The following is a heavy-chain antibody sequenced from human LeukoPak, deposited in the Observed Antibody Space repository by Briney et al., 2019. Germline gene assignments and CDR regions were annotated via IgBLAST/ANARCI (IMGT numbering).Heavy chain of an antibody. CDR2: INHSGST. V-gene: IGHV4-34*01. CDR1: GGSFSCYY. Sequence: PSGTLSLTCAVYGGSFSCYYWSWIRQPPGKGLEWIGEINHSGSTNYNPSLKSRVTISVDTSKNQFSLKLSSVTAADTAVYYCASSSSEGHFDYWGQGTLVTVSS. CDR3: ASSSSEGHFDY. J-gene: IGHJ4*02. D-gene: IGHD6-6*01.